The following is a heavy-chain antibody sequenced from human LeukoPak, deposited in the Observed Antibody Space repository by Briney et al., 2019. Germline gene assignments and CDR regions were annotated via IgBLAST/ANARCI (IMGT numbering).Heavy chain of an antibody. CDR1: GYTFTHYA. V-gene: IGHV1-69*13. J-gene: IGHJ4*02. CDR2: IIPIFGTA. Sequence: ASVKVSCKASGYTFTHYAMNWVRQAPGQGLEWMGGIIPIFGTANYAQKFQGRVTITADESTSTAYMELSSLRSEDTAVYYCARDSDFWSGFNDYWGQGTLVTVSS. D-gene: IGHD3-3*01. CDR3: ARDSDFWSGFNDY.